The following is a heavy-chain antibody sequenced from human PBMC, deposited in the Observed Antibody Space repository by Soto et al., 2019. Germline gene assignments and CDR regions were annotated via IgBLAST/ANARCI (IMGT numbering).Heavy chain of an antibody. CDR3: ARDRLGVPDFDY. Sequence: ESGGGVVQPGRSLRLSCAASGFTFSSYAMHWVRQAPGKGLEWVAVISYDGSNKYYADSVKGRFTISRDNSKNTLYLQMNSLRAEDTAVYYCARDRLGVPDFDYWGQGTLVTVSS. D-gene: IGHD5-12*01. CDR2: ISYDGSNK. J-gene: IGHJ4*02. CDR1: GFTFSSYA. V-gene: IGHV3-30-3*01.